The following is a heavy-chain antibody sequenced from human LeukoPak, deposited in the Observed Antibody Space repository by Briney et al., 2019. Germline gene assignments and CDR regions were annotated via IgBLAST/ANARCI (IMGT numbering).Heavy chain of an antibody. Sequence: GGSLRLSCAASGFTFSSNGMHWVRQAPGKGLEWVAFIRYDGSNKYYADSVKGRFTISRDNSKNTLYLQMNSLRAEDTAVYYCAKDRSSGWYGEDFDYWGQGTLVTVSS. CDR1: GFTFSSNG. CDR3: AKDRSSGWYGEDFDY. D-gene: IGHD6-19*01. CDR2: IRYDGSNK. V-gene: IGHV3-30*02. J-gene: IGHJ4*02.